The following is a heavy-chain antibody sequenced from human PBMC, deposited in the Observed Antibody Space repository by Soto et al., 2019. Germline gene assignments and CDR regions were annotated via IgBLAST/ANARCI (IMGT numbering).Heavy chain of an antibody. V-gene: IGHV3-74*03. D-gene: IGHD6-6*01. J-gene: IGHJ3*02. CDR3: ARPRSKSSSCFDI. CDR2: INTDGTFT. Sequence: EVQLVESGGGLVQPGGSLRLSCAASGFTFSYHWMHWVRQAPGQGLEGISRINTDGTFTTYADFVEGRFTISRDNAKSTLYLQMTSLRAEDTAVYYCARPRSKSSSCFDIWGQGTMVTVSP. CDR1: GFTFSYHW.